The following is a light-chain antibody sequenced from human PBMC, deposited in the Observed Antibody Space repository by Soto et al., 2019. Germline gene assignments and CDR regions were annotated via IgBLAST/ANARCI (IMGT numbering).Light chain of an antibody. J-gene: IGKJ5*01. Sequence: EIVLTQSPATLSLPPGERAILSFRASQSVSTFLAWFQQKPGQPPRLLIYNASNRTTGIPARFSGSGSGTDFTLTISSLEHEDFAVYYCQQRGDWPPITFGQGTRLEIK. CDR1: QSVSTF. CDR2: NAS. V-gene: IGKV3-11*01. CDR3: QQRGDWPPIT.